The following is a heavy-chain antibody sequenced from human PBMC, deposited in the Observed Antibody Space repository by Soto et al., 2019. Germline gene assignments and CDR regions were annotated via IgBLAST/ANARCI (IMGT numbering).Heavy chain of an antibody. CDR1: GGTFSSYA. Sequence: GASVKVSCKASGGTFSSYAISWLRQAPGQGLEWMGGIIPIFGTANYAQKFQGRVTITADESTSTAYMELSSLRSEDTAVYYCATASYCSSTSCHPYYYYGMDVWGQGTTVTVSS. V-gene: IGHV1-69*13. D-gene: IGHD2-2*01. CDR3: ATASYCSSTSCHPYYYYGMDV. J-gene: IGHJ6*02. CDR2: IIPIFGTA.